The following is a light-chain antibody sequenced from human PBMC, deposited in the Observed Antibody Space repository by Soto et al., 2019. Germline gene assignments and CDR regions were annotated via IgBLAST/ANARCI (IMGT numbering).Light chain of an antibody. CDR2: GTS. CDR1: QTVNSAY. Sequence: EIVLTQSPGTLSLSPGESNTLSCRASQTVNSAYFAWYQQKPGQAPRLVIFGTSIRATGIPDRFSGSGSGTDFTLTISRLEPEDFAVYYCQQYGSSPPWTFGQGTKVDIK. J-gene: IGKJ1*01. V-gene: IGKV3-20*01. CDR3: QQYGSSPPWT.